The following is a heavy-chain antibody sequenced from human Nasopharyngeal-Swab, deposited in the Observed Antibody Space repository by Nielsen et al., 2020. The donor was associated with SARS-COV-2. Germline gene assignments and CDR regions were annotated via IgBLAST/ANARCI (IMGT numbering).Heavy chain of an antibody. Sequence: GSLRLSCAVSGGSFSGYYWSWIRQPPGKGLEWIGEINHSGSTNYNPSLKSRVTISVDTSKNQFSLKLSSVTAADTAVYYCARGFGDSSGYQKGYFDYWGQGTLVTVSS. J-gene: IGHJ4*02. D-gene: IGHD3-22*01. CDR2: INHSGST. V-gene: IGHV4-34*01. CDR3: ARGFGDSSGYQKGYFDY. CDR1: GGSFSGYY.